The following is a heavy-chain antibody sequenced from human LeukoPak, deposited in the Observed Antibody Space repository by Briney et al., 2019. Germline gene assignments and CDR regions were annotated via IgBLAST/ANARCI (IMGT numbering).Heavy chain of an antibody. CDR3: ANPKTEYSSGLDY. CDR2: IRYDGSNK. CDR1: GFTFSSYG. V-gene: IGHV3-30*02. Sequence: GGSLRLSCAASGFTFSSYGMHWVRQATGKGLEWVAFIRYDGSNKYYADSVKGRFTISRDNSKNTLYLQMNSLRAEDTAVYYCANPKTEYSSGLDYWGQGTLVTVSS. J-gene: IGHJ4*02. D-gene: IGHD6-19*01.